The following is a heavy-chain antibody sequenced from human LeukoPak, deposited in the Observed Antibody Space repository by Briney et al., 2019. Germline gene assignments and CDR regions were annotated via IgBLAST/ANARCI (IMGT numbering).Heavy chain of an antibody. CDR1: GGSISSYY. Sequence: PSETLSHTCTVSGGSISSYYWSWIRQPPGKGLECIGYISYTGSTNYSPSLKSRITISVDTPKNQLSLKLSSVTAADTAMYYCARGLWEYQLLSPFDYWGQGTLVTVSS. V-gene: IGHV4-59*01. D-gene: IGHD2-2*01. CDR3: ARGLWEYQLLSPFDY. J-gene: IGHJ4*02. CDR2: ISYTGST.